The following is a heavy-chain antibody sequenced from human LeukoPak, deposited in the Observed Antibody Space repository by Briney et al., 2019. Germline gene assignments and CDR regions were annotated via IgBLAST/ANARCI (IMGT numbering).Heavy chain of an antibody. CDR2: IRSKANSYAT. CDR1: GFTFGGSA. D-gene: IGHD3-10*01. Sequence: GGSLRLSCAASGFTFGGSAMPWVRQASGKGLEWVGRIRSKANSYATAYAASVKGRFTISRDDSKNTAYLQMNSLKTEDTAVYYCTRLSSGSYYNDDYWGQGTLVTVSS. CDR3: TRLSSGSYYNDDY. J-gene: IGHJ4*02. V-gene: IGHV3-73*01.